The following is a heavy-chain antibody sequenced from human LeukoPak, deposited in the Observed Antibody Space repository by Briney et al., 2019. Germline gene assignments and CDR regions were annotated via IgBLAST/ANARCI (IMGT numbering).Heavy chain of an antibody. CDR1: GYSFTRYY. CDR3: ARGDYYESSGYLDSRNNWFDH. CDR2: INPNSGVT. J-gene: IGHJ5*02. V-gene: IGHV1-2*02. Sequence: GASVKVSCKASGYSFTRYYMHWVRQAPGLEVEGMGWINPNSGVTNYAQKFQGRVTMTRVTSISTVYMELTRLISDDTAVYYCARGDYYESSGYLDSRNNWFDHWDQGTLVTVSS. D-gene: IGHD3-22*01.